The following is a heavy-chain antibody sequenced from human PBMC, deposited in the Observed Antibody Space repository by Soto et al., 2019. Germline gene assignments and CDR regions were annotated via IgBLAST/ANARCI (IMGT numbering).Heavy chain of an antibody. V-gene: IGHV3-7*01. CDR2: IKQDGSEK. D-gene: IGHD6-25*01. Sequence: EVQLVESGGDLVQPGGSLRLSCAASGLTFSSSWMSWARQAPGKGLEWVANIKQDGSEKYYLDSVKGRFTISRDNAKNSLYLQMNSLRAEDTAVYYCARDLGYQTLDYWGQGTLVTVSS. CDR1: GLTFSSSW. CDR3: ARDLGYQTLDY. J-gene: IGHJ4*02.